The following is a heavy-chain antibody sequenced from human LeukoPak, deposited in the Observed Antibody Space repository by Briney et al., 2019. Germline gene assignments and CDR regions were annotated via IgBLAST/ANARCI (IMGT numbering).Heavy chain of an antibody. CDR1: GGTFSNYA. D-gene: IGHD3-22*01. J-gene: IGHJ3*01. CDR3: ARVKSYYYDGSSYYFDVFDV. V-gene: IGHV1-69*04. Sequence: GASVKVSCKTSGGTFSNYAINWVRQAPGQGLEWMGRVIPIIDITRYAQKLQGRVTITADKSTSTAYMELSNLRSEDTAVYYCARVKSYYYDGSSYYFDVFDVWGQGTRVTVSS. CDR2: VIPIIDIT.